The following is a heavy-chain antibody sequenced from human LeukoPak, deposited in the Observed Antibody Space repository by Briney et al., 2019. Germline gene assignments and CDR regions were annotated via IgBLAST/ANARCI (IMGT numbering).Heavy chain of an antibody. CDR3: ARGEIAAAGPFDY. V-gene: IGHV4-59*01. CDR2: IYYTGST. Sequence: SETLSLTCTVSGGSISSYYWSWIRQPPGMGPEWIGYIYYTGSTNYNPSLKSRVTISVDTSKNQFSLKLTSVTAADTAVYYCARGEIAAAGPFDYWGQGTLVTVSS. D-gene: IGHD6-13*01. J-gene: IGHJ4*02. CDR1: GGSISSYY.